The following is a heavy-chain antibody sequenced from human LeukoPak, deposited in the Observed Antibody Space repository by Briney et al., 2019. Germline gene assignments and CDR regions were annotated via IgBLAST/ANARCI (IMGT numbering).Heavy chain of an antibody. D-gene: IGHD6-19*01. V-gene: IGHV3-66*01. J-gene: IGHJ4*02. CDR3: ARVAVAGTPSFDY. CDR2: IYSGGST. Sequence: GGSLRLSCAASGFTVSSNYMSWVRQAPGKGLEWVSVIYSGGSTYYADSVKGRFTISRDNSRNTLYLQMNSLRAEDTAVYYCARVAVAGTPSFDYWGQGTLVTVSS. CDR1: GFTVSSNY.